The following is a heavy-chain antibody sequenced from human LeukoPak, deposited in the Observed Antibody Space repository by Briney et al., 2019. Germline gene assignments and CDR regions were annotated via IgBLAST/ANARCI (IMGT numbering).Heavy chain of an antibody. CDR1: GYTFTSYD. V-gene: IGHV1-8*01. CDR3: ARGCSGGSCNGMDV. CDR2: MNPSGGNT. J-gene: IGHJ6*02. Sequence: PWASVKVSCKASGYTFTSYDINWVRQATGLGLEWMGWMNPSGGNTGYAQKFLGRVTMTRDTSIRTAYMELSNLGSEDTAVYYCARGCSGGSCNGMDVWGQGTTVTVSS. D-gene: IGHD2-15*01.